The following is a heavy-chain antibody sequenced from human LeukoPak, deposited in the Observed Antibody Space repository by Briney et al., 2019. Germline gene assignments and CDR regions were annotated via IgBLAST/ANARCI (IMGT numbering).Heavy chain of an antibody. V-gene: IGHV3-23*01. D-gene: IGHD3-10*01. CDR3: AKGRRGLDS. CDR2: ITGSGLHT. Sequence: PGGSLRLSCAASGFTFNNFGMTWVRQSPGKGLDWVSAITGSGLHTYYADSVKGRFTIFRDNSKSTLFLQMNDLRAEDTAIYYCAKGRRGLDSWGQGTLVTVSS. J-gene: IGHJ4*02. CDR1: GFTFNNFG.